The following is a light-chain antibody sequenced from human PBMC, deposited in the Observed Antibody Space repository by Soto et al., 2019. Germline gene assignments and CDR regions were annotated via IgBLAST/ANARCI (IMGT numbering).Light chain of an antibody. V-gene: IGKV1-5*01. J-gene: IGKJ1*01. CDR2: DAS. CDR1: QSISSW. Sequence: DIQMTQSPSTLWASEGDRVTITCRASQSISSWLPWYQQKPGKAPKLLIYDASSLESGVPSRFSGSGSGTEFTLTISSLQPDDFATYYCQQYNRYSWTFGQGTKVEIK. CDR3: QQYNRYSWT.